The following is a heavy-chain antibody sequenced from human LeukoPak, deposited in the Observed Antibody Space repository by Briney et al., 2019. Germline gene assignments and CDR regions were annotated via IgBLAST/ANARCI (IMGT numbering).Heavy chain of an antibody. D-gene: IGHD3-10*01. CDR2: ISAYNGNT. CDR1: GYTFTSYG. V-gene: IGHV1-18*01. CDR3: VITPIYYGSGSYSVY. Sequence: ASVKVSCKASGYTFTSYGISWVRQAPGQGLEWMGWISAYNGNTNYAQKLQGRVTMTTDTSTSTAYMELRSLRSDDTAVYYCVITPIYYGSGSYSVYWGQGTLVTVSS. J-gene: IGHJ4*02.